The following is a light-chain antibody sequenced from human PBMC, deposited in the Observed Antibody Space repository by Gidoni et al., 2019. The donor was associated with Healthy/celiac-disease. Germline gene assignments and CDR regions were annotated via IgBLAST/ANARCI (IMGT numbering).Light chain of an antibody. Sequence: DIQMTQSPSTLSASVGNRVTITCRASQSISSWLAWYQQKPGKAPKILIYKASSLESGVPSRFSGSGSGTEFTLTIRSLQPDDFATYYCQQYNSFPINFGQGTRLEMK. CDR2: KAS. CDR3: QQYNSFPIN. CDR1: QSISSW. J-gene: IGKJ5*01. V-gene: IGKV1-5*03.